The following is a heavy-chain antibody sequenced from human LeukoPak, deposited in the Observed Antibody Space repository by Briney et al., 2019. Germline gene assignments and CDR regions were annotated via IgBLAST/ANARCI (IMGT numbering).Heavy chain of an antibody. CDR1: GFTFSSYG. J-gene: IGHJ6*02. V-gene: IGHV3-30*02. CDR3: AKGLPVGATNYYYGMDV. D-gene: IGHD1-26*01. CDR2: IRYVGSNK. Sequence: GGSLRLSCAASGFTFSSYGMHWVRQAPGKGLEWVAFIRYVGSNKYYADSVKGRFTISRDNSKNTLYLQMNSLRAEDTAVYYCAKGLPVGATNYYYGMDVWGQGTTVTVSS.